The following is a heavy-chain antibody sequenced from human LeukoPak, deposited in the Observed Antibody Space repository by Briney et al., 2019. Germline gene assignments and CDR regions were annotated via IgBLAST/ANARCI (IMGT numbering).Heavy chain of an antibody. Sequence: GGSLRLSCAASGFTFSSYSMTWVRQAPGKGLEWVSSISSSSSYIYYADSVKGRFTISRDNSKNTLYLQMNSLRAEDTAVYYCAKDGDYAFDYWGQGTLVTVSS. V-gene: IGHV3-21*04. CDR2: ISSSSSYI. J-gene: IGHJ4*02. CDR1: GFTFSSYS. CDR3: AKDGDYAFDY. D-gene: IGHD4-17*01.